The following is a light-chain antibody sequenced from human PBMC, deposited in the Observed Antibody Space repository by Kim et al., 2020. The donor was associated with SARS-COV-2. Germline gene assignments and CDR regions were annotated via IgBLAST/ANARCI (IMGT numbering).Light chain of an antibody. J-gene: IGKJ2*03. CDR1: QSVSGF. CDR3: QQSYVTHS. CDR2: GTS. V-gene: IGKV1-39*01. Sequence: LSASVGDRVTITCRASQSVSGFLNWYQQKPGEAPKLLIYGTSTLQSGAPSRFSGSGSGTDFTLTINSPQPEDSATYYCQQSYVTHSFGQGTKLEI.